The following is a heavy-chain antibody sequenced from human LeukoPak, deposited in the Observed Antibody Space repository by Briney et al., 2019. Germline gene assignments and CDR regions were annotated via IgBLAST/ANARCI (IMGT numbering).Heavy chain of an antibody. V-gene: IGHV3-48*04. CDR3: ARDRGGSYSAIDY. Sequence: AGSLRLSCAASGFTFSSYSMNWVRQAPGKGLEWVSFISSSSTTIYYADSVKGRFTISRDNAKNSLYLQMNSLRAEDTAVYYCARDRGGSYSAIDYWGQGTLVTVSS. CDR1: GFTFSSYS. D-gene: IGHD1-26*01. J-gene: IGHJ4*02. CDR2: ISSSSTTI.